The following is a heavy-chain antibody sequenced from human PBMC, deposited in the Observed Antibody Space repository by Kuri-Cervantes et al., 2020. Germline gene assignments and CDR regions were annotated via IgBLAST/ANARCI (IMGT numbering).Heavy chain of an antibody. V-gene: IGHV3-9*01. D-gene: IGHD5-18*01. CDR3: VKDIGDAALGQFDS. J-gene: IGHJ4*02. CDR2: ISWNSGSI. Sequence: SLKISCAVSGFTYTNYAMSWVRQAPGKGLEWVSGISWNSGSIGYADSVKGRFTISRDNAKNSLYLQMNSLGAEDTALYYCVKDIGDAALGQFDSWGQGTLVTVSS. CDR1: GFTYTNYA.